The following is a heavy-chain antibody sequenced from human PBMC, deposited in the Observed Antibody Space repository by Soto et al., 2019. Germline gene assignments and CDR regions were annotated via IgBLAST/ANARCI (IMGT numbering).Heavy chain of an antibody. D-gene: IGHD1-26*01. CDR1: GFKFSTYG. V-gene: IGHV3-30*18. J-gene: IGHJ6*02. Sequence: QVQLVESGGGVVQPGRSLRLSCGASGFKFSTYGMHWVRQAPGKGLEWVAVISYDGNNKDYADSVKGRFTISRDNSKNTSYIQMNSLRAEDTAVYYCAKGLVGYVFGVQDYYFEMDVWGQGTTVAVSS. CDR2: ISYDGNNK. CDR3: AKGLVGYVFGVQDYYFEMDV.